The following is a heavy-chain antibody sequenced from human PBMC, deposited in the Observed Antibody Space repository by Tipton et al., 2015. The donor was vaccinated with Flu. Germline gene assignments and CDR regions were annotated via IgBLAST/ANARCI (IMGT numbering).Heavy chain of an antibody. V-gene: IGHV4-61*02. CDR3: ARGPTVVTPVYAFDI. J-gene: IGHJ3*02. CDR1: GASISSAAYY. Sequence: TLSLTCTVSGASISSAAYYWSWIRQPAGKGLEWIGRIYTSESTNYNPSLKSRVSISLDTSKKQFSLKLTSVTAADAAVYYCARGPTVVTPVYAFDIWGQGAMVTVSS. D-gene: IGHD4-23*01. CDR2: IYTSEST.